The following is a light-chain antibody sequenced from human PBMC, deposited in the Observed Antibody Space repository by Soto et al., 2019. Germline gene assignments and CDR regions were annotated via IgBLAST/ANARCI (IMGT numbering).Light chain of an antibody. Sequence: EIVLTQSPGTLSLSPGERATLSCRASQSVSSSYLVWHQQKPGQAPRLLIYAASRRATGIPDRLSGSGSGTDFTLTISRLEPEDFAVYYCQQYGSSPRTFGQGTKV. CDR2: AAS. CDR1: QSVSSSY. CDR3: QQYGSSPRT. J-gene: IGKJ1*01. V-gene: IGKV3-20*01.